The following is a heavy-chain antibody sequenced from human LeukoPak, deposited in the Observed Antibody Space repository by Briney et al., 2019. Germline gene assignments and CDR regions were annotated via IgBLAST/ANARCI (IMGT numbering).Heavy chain of an antibody. CDR2: IKQDGSEK. CDR1: GFTFSSYW. Sequence: PGGSLRLSCAASGFTFSSYWMSWVRQAPGKGLEWVANIKQDGSEKYYVDSVKGRFTISRDNAKNSLYLQMNSLRAEDTAVYYCANNPTVVPRAAHFDYWGQGTLVTVSS. CDR3: ANNPTVVPRAAHFDY. J-gene: IGHJ4*02. D-gene: IGHD2-2*01. V-gene: IGHV3-7*03.